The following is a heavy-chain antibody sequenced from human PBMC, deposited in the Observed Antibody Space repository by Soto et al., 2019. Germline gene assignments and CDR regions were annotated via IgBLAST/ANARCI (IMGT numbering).Heavy chain of an antibody. CDR1: GGSISSSSYY. D-gene: IGHD5-18*01. CDR2: IYYSGST. J-gene: IGHJ6*02. Sequence: SETLSLTCTVSGGSISSSSYYWGWIRQPPGKGLEWIGSIYYSGSTYYNPSLKSRVTISVDTSKNQFSLKLSSVTAADTAVYYCAGMWYSYGFFDYYYGMDVWGQGTTVTVS. V-gene: IGHV4-39*01. CDR3: AGMWYSYGFFDYYYGMDV.